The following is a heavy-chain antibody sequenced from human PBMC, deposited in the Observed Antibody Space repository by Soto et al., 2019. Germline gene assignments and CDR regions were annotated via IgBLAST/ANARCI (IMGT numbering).Heavy chain of an antibody. CDR1: GFTFSSYA. V-gene: IGHV3-30-3*01. J-gene: IGHJ6*02. CDR2: ISYDGSNK. D-gene: IGHD2-2*01. Sequence: GGSLRLSCAAPGFTFSSYAMHWVRQAPGKGLEWVAVISYDGSNKYYADSVKGRFTISRDNSKNTLYLQMNSLRAEDTAVYYCARDPSGYCSSTSCYGEYGMDVWGQGTTVTVSS. CDR3: ARDPSGYCSSTSCYGEYGMDV.